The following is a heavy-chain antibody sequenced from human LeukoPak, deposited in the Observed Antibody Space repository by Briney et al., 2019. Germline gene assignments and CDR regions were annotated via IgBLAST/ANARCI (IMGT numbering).Heavy chain of an antibody. V-gene: IGHV3-53*01. CDR3: ASGILEWLSTDY. J-gene: IGHJ4*02. Sequence: GGSLRLSCAASGFTVSSNYMSWVRQAPGKGLEWVSVIYSGGSTYYADSVKGRFTISRDNSKNTLYLQMNSLRAEDTGVYYCASGILEWLSTDYWGQGTLVTVSS. CDR2: IYSGGST. D-gene: IGHD3-3*01. CDR1: GFTVSSNY.